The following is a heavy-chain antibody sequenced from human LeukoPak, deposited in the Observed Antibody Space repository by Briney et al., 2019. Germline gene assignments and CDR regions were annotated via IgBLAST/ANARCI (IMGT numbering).Heavy chain of an antibody. CDR3: ARFSGLVGAPFDY. V-gene: IGHV4-61*02. CDR1: GGSICSGSYY. Sequence: PSVTLSLTCTVSGGSICSGSYYWRWIRQPAGKGLERIGRIYTSGSTNYNPSLKSRVTISVDTSKNKFSLKLSSVTAADTAVYYCARFSGLVGAPFDYWGQGTLVTVSS. J-gene: IGHJ4*02. D-gene: IGHD1-26*01. CDR2: IYTSGST.